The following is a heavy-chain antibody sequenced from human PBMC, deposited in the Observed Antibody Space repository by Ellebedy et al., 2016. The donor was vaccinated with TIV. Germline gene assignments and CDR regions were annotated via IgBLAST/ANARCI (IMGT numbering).Heavy chain of an antibody. CDR3: ARPEGGYYSYFDY. CDR2: ISGSSSTI. Sequence: GGSLRLXCAASGFTFSSYDMNWVRQAPGKGLEWVSYISGSSSTIYYADSMKGRFTISRDNAKNSLYLQMNSLRAEDTAVYYCARPEGGYYSYFDYWGQGTLVTVSS. D-gene: IGHD3-22*01. CDR1: GFTFSSYD. J-gene: IGHJ4*02. V-gene: IGHV3-48*04.